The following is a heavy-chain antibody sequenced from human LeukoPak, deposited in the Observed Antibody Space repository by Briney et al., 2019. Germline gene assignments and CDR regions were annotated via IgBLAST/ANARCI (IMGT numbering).Heavy chain of an antibody. J-gene: IGHJ4*02. V-gene: IGHV7-4-1*02. CDR1: GYTFTSYG. CDR2: INTNTGNP. CDR3: ARDGLRYFDWLLYGPYYFDY. D-gene: IGHD3-9*01. Sequence: ASVKVSCKASGYTFTSYGISWVRQAPGQGLEWMGWINTNTGNPTYAQGFTGRFVFSLDTSVSTAYLQISSLKAEDTAVYHCARDGLRYFDWLLYGPYYFDYWGQGTLVTVSS.